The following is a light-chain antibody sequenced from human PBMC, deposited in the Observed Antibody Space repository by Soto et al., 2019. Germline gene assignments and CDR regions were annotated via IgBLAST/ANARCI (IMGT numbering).Light chain of an antibody. CDR1: RNDVGNYDY. V-gene: IGLV2-14*01. CDR2: GVS. Sequence: QSALTQPASVSGSPGQSITISCTGTRNDVGNYDYVSWYQQHPGKAPKVVIYGVSYRPSGVSNRFAGSKSGNTASLTISGLRAEDEADYYCSSYTSSSTLEVFGTGTKVTVL. CDR3: SSYTSSSTLEV. J-gene: IGLJ1*01.